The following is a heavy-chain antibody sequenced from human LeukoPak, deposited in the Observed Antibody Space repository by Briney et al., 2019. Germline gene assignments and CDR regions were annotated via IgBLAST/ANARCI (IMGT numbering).Heavy chain of an antibody. Sequence: KPSETLSLTCTVSGGSISSGGYSWGWIRQPPGKGLEWIGYIYYSGSTYYNPSLKSRVTISVDTSKNQFSLKLSSVTAADTAVYYCASSKAAAPGWFDPWGQGTLVTVSS. J-gene: IGHJ5*02. V-gene: IGHV4-31*03. CDR2: IYYSGST. D-gene: IGHD6-13*01. CDR3: ASSKAAAPGWFDP. CDR1: GGSISSGGYS.